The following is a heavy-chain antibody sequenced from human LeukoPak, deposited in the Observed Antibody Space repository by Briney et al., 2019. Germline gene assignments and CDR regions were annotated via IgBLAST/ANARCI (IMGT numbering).Heavy chain of an antibody. D-gene: IGHD3-10*01. Sequence: GGSLRLSCTASGFTFSTHGMQWARQAPGKGLEWVAGTWWDESNKYYADSVKGRFTISRDNSKNTLYLQMNSLRDEDTAVYYCGRGFFAYYYGLGGSRDQYYYQIDVWGQGTTVTVSS. CDR1: GFTFSTHG. CDR2: TWWDESNK. J-gene: IGHJ6*02. V-gene: IGHV3-33*01. CDR3: GRGFFAYYYGLGGSRDQYYYQIDV.